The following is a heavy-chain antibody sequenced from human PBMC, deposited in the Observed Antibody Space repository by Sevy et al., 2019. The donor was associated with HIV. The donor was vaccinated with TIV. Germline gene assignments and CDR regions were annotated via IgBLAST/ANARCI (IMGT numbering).Heavy chain of an antibody. J-gene: IGHJ5*01. V-gene: IGHV3-48*01. Sequence: GGSLRLSCAASGFTFSAYSMNWVRQAPGKGLEWVSYIRSSSGTIYYADSVKGQFTISRDNAKSSLYLQMNGLRAEDTAVYYCARAAGDCYSKNECWFVSWGQGTLVTVSS. D-gene: IGHD2-21*01. CDR1: GFTFSAYS. CDR3: ARAAGDCYSKNECWFVS. CDR2: IRSSSGTI.